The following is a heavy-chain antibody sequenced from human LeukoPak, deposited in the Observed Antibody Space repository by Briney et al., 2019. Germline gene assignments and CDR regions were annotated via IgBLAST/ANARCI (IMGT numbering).Heavy chain of an antibody. CDR3: AITVVWGPITEYYYGMDV. V-gene: IGHV3-74*01. CDR1: GFTFGSYW. J-gene: IGHJ6*02. CDR2: INTDASST. Sequence: GGSLRLSCAASGFTFGSYWMHWVRQAPGEGLVWVSHINTDASSTNFAVSLKGRFTISRDNAKNTLYLHMNSLRAEDTAVYYWAITVVWGPITEYYYGMDVWGQGTTVTVSS. D-gene: IGHD3-10*01.